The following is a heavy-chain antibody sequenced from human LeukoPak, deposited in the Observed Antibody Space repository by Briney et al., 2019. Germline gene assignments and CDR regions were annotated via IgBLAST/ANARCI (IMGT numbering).Heavy chain of an antibody. CDR3: ARERPISWIAALYAFDI. V-gene: IGHV4-34*01. CDR1: GGSFSGYY. J-gene: IGHJ3*02. Sequence: SETLSLTCAVYGGSFSGYYWSWIRQPPGKGLEWIGEINHSGSTNYNPSLKSRVTISVDTSKNQFSLKLSSVTAADTAVYYCARERPISWIAALYAFDIWGQGTMVTVSS. D-gene: IGHD6-13*01. CDR2: INHSGST.